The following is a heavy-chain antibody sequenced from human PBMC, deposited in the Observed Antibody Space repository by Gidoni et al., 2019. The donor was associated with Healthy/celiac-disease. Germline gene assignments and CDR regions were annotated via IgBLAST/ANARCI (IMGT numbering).Heavy chain of an antibody. V-gene: IGHV1-18*01. J-gene: IGHJ4*02. D-gene: IGHD4-17*01. Sequence: QVPLVQSGAEVKKPGASGKVSCKASGSPFTSNGISWVRPAPGQGLAWMGWISAYNGNTNYAQKLQGRVTMTTDTSTSTAYMELRSLRSDDTAVYYCARGTKDDYGGNSLDCWGQGTLVTVSS. CDR3: ARGTKDDYGGNSLDC. CDR2: ISAYNGNT. CDR1: GSPFTSNG.